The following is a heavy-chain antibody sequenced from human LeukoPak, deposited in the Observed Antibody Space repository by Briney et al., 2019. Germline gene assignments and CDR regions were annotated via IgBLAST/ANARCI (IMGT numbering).Heavy chain of an antibody. CDR3: ARGDSLTSLDAFDI. CDR2: FDPENRKT. D-gene: IGHD3-22*01. J-gene: IGHJ3*02. V-gene: IGHV1-24*01. CDR1: GFTLTELS. Sequence: GASVKVSCKVSGFTLTELSIHWVRQAPGKGPEWMGGFDPENRKTVYAQKFQGRVTMTEDTSTDTAYMEVTSLRFEDTAVYYCARGDSLTSLDAFDIWGQGTTVTVSS.